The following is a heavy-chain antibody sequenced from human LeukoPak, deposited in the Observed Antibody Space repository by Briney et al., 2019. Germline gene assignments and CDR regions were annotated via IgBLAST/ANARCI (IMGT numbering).Heavy chain of an antibody. CDR2: ISGSRTTI. V-gene: IGHV3-48*01. CDR1: GFTFTTFTDYH. J-gene: IGHJ1*01. Sequence: GGALRLSCAASGFTFTTFTDYHLHCVRQAPGKGREWVSYISGSRTTIYYADSVKGRFTISRDNANNSLYLQMNSLRAEDTAVYFCADLLGNWRQGTLVSVSS. CDR3: ADLLGN.